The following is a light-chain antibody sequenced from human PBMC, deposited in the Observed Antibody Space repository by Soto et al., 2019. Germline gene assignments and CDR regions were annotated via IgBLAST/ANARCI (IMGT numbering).Light chain of an antibody. CDR2: GNS. Sequence: QSVLTQPPSVSGAPGQRVTISCTGSSSNIGAGYDVHWYQQLPGTAPKLLIYGNSNRPSGVPDRFSGSKSGTSASLAITGLHPYHDPDYYSQSYHSSLSAPVFGGGTTLTVL. J-gene: IGLJ2*01. CDR1: SSNIGAGYD. V-gene: IGLV1-40*01. CDR3: QSYHSSLSAPV.